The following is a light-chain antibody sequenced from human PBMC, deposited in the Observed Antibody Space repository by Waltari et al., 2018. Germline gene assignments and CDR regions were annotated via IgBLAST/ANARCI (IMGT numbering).Light chain of an antibody. Sequence: SYELTQPPSVSVSPGQTASITCSGHKMGDKFACWYQQKPGQSPVLVIYQSTKRPSGIPERFSGSNPGNTATLTISGTQAMDEADYYCQAWDTITGGVFGGGTKLTVL. CDR1: KMGDKF. J-gene: IGLJ2*01. V-gene: IGLV3-1*01. CDR3: QAWDTITGGV. CDR2: QST.